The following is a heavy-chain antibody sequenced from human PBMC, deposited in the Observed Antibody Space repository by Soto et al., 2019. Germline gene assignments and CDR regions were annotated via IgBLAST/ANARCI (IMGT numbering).Heavy chain of an antibody. V-gene: IGHV4-59*01. CDR1: GGSISSYY. CDR3: ATHRGIVGGNWFDP. J-gene: IGHJ5*02. Sequence: PSETLSLTCTVSGGSISSYYWSWIRQPPGKGLEWIGYIYYSGSTNYNPSLKSRVTISVDTSKNQFSLKLSSVTAADTAVYYCATHRGIVGGNWFDPWGQGTLVPVSS. CDR2: IYYSGST. D-gene: IGHD1-26*01.